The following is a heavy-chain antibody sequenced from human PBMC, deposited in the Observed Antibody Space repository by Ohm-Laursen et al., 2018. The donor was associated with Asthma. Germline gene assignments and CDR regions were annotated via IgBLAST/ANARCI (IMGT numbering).Heavy chain of an antibody. CDR1: GFTFRSYA. Sequence: SLRLSCAASGFTFRSYAMHWVRQAPGKGLEWVAVGGSYYDGGLKYYADSVNGRFTVSRDDSKNTLYLQMNSLRAEDTAVYYCAKVLSRDIVVVPALGDWGQGTLVTVSS. CDR3: AKVLSRDIVVVPALGD. J-gene: IGHJ4*02. D-gene: IGHD2-2*01. V-gene: IGHV3-30-3*01. CDR2: GGSYYDGGLK.